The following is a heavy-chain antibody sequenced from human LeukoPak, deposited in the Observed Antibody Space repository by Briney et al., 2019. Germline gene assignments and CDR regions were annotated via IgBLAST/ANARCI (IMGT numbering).Heavy chain of an antibody. J-gene: IGHJ4*02. Sequence: SVNVSCKASGGSFSSYAISWVRQAPGQGLEWMGRIIPILGIANYAQKFQGRVTITADKSTSTAYMELSSLRSEDTAVYYCARGVAAAGTDLIPRYYFDYWGQGTLVTVSS. CDR1: GGSFSSYA. D-gene: IGHD6-13*01. V-gene: IGHV1-69*04. CDR2: IIPILGIA. CDR3: ARGVAAAGTDLIPRYYFDY.